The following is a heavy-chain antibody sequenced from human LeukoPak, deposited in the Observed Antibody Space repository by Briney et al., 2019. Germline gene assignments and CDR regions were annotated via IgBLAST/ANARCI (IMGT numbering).Heavy chain of an antibody. D-gene: IGHD6-6*01. Sequence: PGGSLRLSCAASGFTFSSYGMHWVRQAPGKGLEWVAVISYDGSNKYYADSVKGRFTISRDNSKNTLYLQMSSLRAEDTAVYYCAKDKGSSSGLDYWGQGTLVTVSS. CDR1: GFTFSSYG. CDR2: ISYDGSNK. CDR3: AKDKGSSSGLDY. J-gene: IGHJ4*02. V-gene: IGHV3-30*18.